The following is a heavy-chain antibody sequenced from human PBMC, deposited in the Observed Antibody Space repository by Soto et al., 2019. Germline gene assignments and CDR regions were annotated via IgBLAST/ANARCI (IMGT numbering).Heavy chain of an antibody. CDR2: IVVGSGNT. CDR1: GFTFTSSA. CDR3: AARSPFDY. J-gene: IGHJ4*02. D-gene: IGHD2-15*01. Sequence: ASVKVSCNASGFTFTSSAAQWVRQARGQRLEWIGWIVVGSGNTNYAQKFQERVTITRDMSTSTAYMELSSLRSEDTAVYYCAARSPFDYWGQGTLVTVS. V-gene: IGHV1-58*01.